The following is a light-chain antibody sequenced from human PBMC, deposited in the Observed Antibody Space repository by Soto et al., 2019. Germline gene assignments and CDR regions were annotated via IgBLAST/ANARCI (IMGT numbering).Light chain of an antibody. Sequence: DVQMTQSPSSLSASVGDRVTITCRASQSVSIYLNWYQQKPGKAPNLLISAASSLQNGVPSRFRGSGSGTDFTLTISGLQPEDFATYCQQRSNWPPTFGQGTKVDIK. CDR3: QRSNWPPT. CDR1: QSVSIY. J-gene: IGKJ1*01. V-gene: IGKV1-39*01. CDR2: AAS.